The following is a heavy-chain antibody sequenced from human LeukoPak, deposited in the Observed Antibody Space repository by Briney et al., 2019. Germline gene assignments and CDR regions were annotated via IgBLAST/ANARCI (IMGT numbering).Heavy chain of an antibody. CDR2: INPNSGVT. D-gene: IGHD6-19*01. J-gene: IGHJ4*02. CDR3: ARLKSVAANGFDY. Sequence: ASVKVSCKAFGYTFSDYYLHWVRQAPGQGLEWMGWINPNSGVTNYAQNFQGRVTMTRDTSISTTYMELTRLQSDDTAVYYCARLKSVAANGFDYWGQGTLVTVSS. V-gene: IGHV1-2*02. CDR1: GYTFSDYY.